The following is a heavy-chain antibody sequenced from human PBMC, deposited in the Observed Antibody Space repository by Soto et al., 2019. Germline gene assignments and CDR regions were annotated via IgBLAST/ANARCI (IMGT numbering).Heavy chain of an antibody. Sequence: PGESLKISCKGSGYSFTSYWIGWVRQMPGKGLEWMGIIYPGDSDTRYSPSFQGQVTISADKSISTAYLQWSSLKASDTAMYYCARHRSIAVAYQFYYYGMDVWGQGTTVTVSS. D-gene: IGHD6-19*01. V-gene: IGHV5-51*01. J-gene: IGHJ6*02. CDR2: IYPGDSDT. CDR3: ARHRSIAVAYQFYYYGMDV. CDR1: GYSFTSYW.